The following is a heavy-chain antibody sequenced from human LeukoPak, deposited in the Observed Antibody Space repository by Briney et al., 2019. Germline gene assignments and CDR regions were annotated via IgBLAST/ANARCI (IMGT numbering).Heavy chain of an antibody. J-gene: IGHJ6*02. CDR3: AKAPYHYDSGYYGMDV. V-gene: IGHV3-7*01. D-gene: IGHD3-22*01. CDR2: IKEDGSER. Sequence: PGGSLRLSCEGSAFIFSGHWMNWVRQTPGKGLEWVASIKEDGSERQYVDSVKGRFSISRDNTKGSLFLQLNSLRAEDTAVYYCAKAPYHYDSGYYGMDVWGQGTTVTVSS. CDR1: AFIFSGHW.